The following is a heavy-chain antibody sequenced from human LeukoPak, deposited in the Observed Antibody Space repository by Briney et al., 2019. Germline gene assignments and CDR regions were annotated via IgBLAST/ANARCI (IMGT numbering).Heavy chain of an antibody. V-gene: IGHV3-53*01. CDR3: ARENDMGYCSGGRCYKGYNAMDV. CDR2: IFSGGST. Sequence: GGSLRLSCAASGFTVSSNYMSWVRQAPGKGLEWVSVIFSGGSTYYADSVKGRFTISRDNSKNTLYLQMNSPRAEDTAVYYCARENDMGYCSGGRCYKGYNAMDVWGQGTTVTVSS. D-gene: IGHD2-15*01. J-gene: IGHJ6*02. CDR1: GFTVSSNY.